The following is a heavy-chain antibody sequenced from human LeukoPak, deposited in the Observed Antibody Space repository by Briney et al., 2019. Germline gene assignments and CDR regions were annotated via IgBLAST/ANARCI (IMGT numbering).Heavy chain of an antibody. CDR3: ARGVTMIVVVIHDWYFDL. Sequence: PSETLSLTCSVSGGSISGSSYYWGWIRQPPGKGLEWIGSIYYTRSTYYNPSLKSRVTIPVDTSKNQFSLKLTSVTAADTAVYYCARGVTMIVVVIHDWYFDLWGRGTLVTVSS. J-gene: IGHJ2*01. CDR2: IYYTRST. CDR1: GGSISGSSYY. V-gene: IGHV4-39*01. D-gene: IGHD3-22*01.